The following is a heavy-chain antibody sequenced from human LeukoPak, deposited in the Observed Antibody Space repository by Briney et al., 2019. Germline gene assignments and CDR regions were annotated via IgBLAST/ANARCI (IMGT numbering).Heavy chain of an antibody. J-gene: IGHJ3*02. CDR1: GYTFTSYY. D-gene: IGHD4-23*01. CDR2: IIPIFGTA. CDR3: ARGSTVVTPWSNPPHHDAFDI. Sequence: ASVKVSCKASGYTFTSYYMHWVRQAPGQGLEWMGGIIPIFGTANYAQKFQGRVTITADESTSTAYMELSSLRSEDTAVYYCARGSTVVTPWSNPPHHDAFDIWGQGTMVTVSS. V-gene: IGHV1-69*13.